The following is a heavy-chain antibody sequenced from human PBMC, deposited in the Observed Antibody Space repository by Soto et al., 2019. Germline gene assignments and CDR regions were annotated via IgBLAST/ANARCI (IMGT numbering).Heavy chain of an antibody. Sequence: QVQLGQSGAEVKKPGSSVKVSCKASGGSFSTYTINWVRQAPGQGLEWMGRIIPVIGIGNYAQKFKGRVTITADKSTSTAYMELSSLRSEATAVYYCAGEDYDYYYLDVWGKGTTVTVSS. CDR2: IIPVIGIG. J-gene: IGHJ6*03. CDR3: AGEDYDYYYLDV. V-gene: IGHV1-69*08. CDR1: GGSFSTYT.